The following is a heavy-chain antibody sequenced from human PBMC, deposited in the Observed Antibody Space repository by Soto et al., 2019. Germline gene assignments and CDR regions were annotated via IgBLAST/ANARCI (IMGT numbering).Heavy chain of an antibody. CDR1: GGSISSGDYY. D-gene: IGHD3-22*01. CDR3: ARTFPDTKRGYYYLYYFDY. CDR2: IYYSGST. V-gene: IGHV4-30-4*01. Sequence: SETLSLTCTVSGGSISSGDYYWSWIRQPPGKGLEWIGYIYYSGSTYYNPSLKSRVTISVDTSKNQFSLKLSSVTAADTAVYYCARTFPDTKRGYYYLYYFDYWGQGTLVTVSS. J-gene: IGHJ4*02.